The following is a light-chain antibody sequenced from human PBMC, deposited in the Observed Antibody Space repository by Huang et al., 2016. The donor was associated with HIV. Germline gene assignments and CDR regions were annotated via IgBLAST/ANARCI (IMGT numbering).Light chain of an antibody. CDR1: QSFSNY. J-gene: IGKJ2*01. CDR3: QQRGDWPYT. CDR2: DTS. V-gene: IGKV3-11*01. Sequence: EIVLTQSPATLSLSPGERATLSCRASQSFSNYLAWYQQKPGQAPRLLIFDTSNRATGIPDRFGGSGSGTDFTLTISSLEPEDFAVYYCQQRGDWPYTFGQGTKLEIK.